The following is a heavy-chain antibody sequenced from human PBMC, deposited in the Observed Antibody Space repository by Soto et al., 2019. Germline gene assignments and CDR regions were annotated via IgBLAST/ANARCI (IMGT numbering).Heavy chain of an antibody. Sequence: GESLKLSCKGSGYSFTIYWIGCVLQMPGKGLEWMGIIYPGDSDTRYSPSFQGQVTISADKSISTAYLQWSSLKASDTAMYYCATHHSSSYYYYGMDVWGQGTTVTVSS. CDR2: IYPGDSDT. CDR1: GYSFTIYW. V-gene: IGHV5-51*01. CDR3: ATHHSSSYYYYGMDV. J-gene: IGHJ6*02. D-gene: IGHD6-13*01.